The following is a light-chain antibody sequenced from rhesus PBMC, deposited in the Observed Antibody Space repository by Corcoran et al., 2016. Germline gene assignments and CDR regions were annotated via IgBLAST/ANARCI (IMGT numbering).Light chain of an antibody. CDR1: QSLLDSNGYTQ. J-gene: IGKJ2*01. Sequence: DIVMTQTPLSLPVTPGEPASVSCRSSQSLLDSNGYTQWHWFMQKPGKSPQFLIYLVADRASGVPDRFIGSGSGTECTLKIRRVEAEDVVVYYCMQTVQTPHSFCPGTKVEIK. CDR2: LVA. V-gene: IGKV2-78*01. CDR3: MQTVQTPHS.